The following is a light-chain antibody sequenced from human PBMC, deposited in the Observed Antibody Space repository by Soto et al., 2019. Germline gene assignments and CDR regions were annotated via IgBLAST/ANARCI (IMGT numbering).Light chain of an antibody. CDR1: QSVSSSY. CDR3: QQYGVSPRT. J-gene: IGKJ1*01. CDR2: GAS. V-gene: IGKV3-20*01. Sequence: EIVLTQSPDTLSFSPVERSTLSCRASQSVSSSYLAWYQQRPGQAPRLLIYGASSRATGIPDRFSGSGYGTDFSLTISRLETEDFAAYYCQQYGVSPRTFGQGTKVDIK.